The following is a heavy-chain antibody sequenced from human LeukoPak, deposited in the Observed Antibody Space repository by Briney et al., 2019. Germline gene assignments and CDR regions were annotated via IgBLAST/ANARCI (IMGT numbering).Heavy chain of an antibody. J-gene: IGHJ4*02. D-gene: IGHD6-13*01. CDR2: IHHIGST. Sequence: SDTLSLTCTVSGDSSSGYSYFWGWIRQPPGKGLEWVGNIHHIGSTYYNPSLKSRVAMSVDTSTGQFSLRLSSVTAADTAVYYCARPHSSSWYYFDYWGQGTLVTVSS. V-gene: IGHV4-39*01. CDR1: GDSSSGYSYF. CDR3: ARPHSSSWYYFDY.